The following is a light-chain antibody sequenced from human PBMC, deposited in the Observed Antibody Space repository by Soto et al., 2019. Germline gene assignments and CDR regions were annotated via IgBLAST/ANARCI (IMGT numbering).Light chain of an antibody. CDR3: QQSYSTPSLT. CDR1: QSIDKY. V-gene: IGKV1-39*01. J-gene: IGKJ4*01. CDR2: AAS. Sequence: DIPMTQSPSSLSASVGDRVTITCRASQSIDKYLSWYQQKPGKGPNLLIYAASNLRTGVPSRFSGSGSGTEFTLTISGLLPEDFATYFCQQSYSTPSLTFGGGTKVGIK.